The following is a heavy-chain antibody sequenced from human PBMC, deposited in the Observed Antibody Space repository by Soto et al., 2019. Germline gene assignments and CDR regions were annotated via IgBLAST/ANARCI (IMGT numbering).Heavy chain of an antibody. CDR3: ARVARNYYDSSGYLDY. V-gene: IGHV4-61*01. CDR1: GGSVSSGSDY. D-gene: IGHD3-22*01. Sequence: SETLSLNCTVSGGSVSSGSDYWSWIRQPPGKGLEWIGYIYYSGSTNYNPSLKSRVTISVDMSKNQFSLKLSSVTAADTAVYYCARVARNYYDSSGYLDYWGQGTLVTVSS. J-gene: IGHJ4*02. CDR2: IYYSGST.